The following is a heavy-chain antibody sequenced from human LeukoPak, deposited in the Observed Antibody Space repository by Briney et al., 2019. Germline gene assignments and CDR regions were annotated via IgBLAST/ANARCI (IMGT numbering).Heavy chain of an antibody. CDR3: VKAPGEMATMWLHYFDS. V-gene: IGHV3-64D*09. J-gene: IGHJ4*02. D-gene: IGHD5-24*01. Sequence: GGSLRLSCSVAAFTFSRYAMHWVRQPPGKGLEHVSGISRNGGSTFYADSVKGRFTISRDNSKYTLYLQMSSLRVEESAVYYCVKAPGEMATMWLHYFDSWGAGKLVTVSS. CDR2: ISRNGGST. CDR1: AFTFSRYA.